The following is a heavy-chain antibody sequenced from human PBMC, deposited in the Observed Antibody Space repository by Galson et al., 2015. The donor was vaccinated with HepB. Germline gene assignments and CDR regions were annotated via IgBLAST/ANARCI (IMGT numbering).Heavy chain of an antibody. CDR2: VYHSGST. CDR3: ARGGSSGSSYGGFDP. CDR1: GGSISSSNW. V-gene: IGHV4-4*02. J-gene: IGHJ5*02. Sequence: ETLSLTCAVSGGSISSSNWWSWVRQPPGKGLEWIGEVYHSGSTNYNPSLKSRVTISVDKSKNQFSLKLSSVTAADTAVYYCARGGSSGSSYGGFDPWGQGTLVTVSS. D-gene: IGHD1-26*01.